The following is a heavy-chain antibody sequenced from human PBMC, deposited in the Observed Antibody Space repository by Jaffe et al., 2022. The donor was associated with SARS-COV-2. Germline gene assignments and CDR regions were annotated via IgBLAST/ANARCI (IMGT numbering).Heavy chain of an antibody. V-gene: IGHV4-34*01. CDR3: ASLTAALFDY. J-gene: IGHJ4*02. CDR1: GGSFSGYY. Sequence: QVQLQQWGAGLLKPSETLSLTCAVYGGSFSGYYWSWIRQPPGKGLEWIGEINHSGSTNYNPSLKSRVTISVDTSKNQFSLKLSSVTAADTAVYYCASLTAALFDYWGQGTLVTVSS. CDR2: INHSGST. D-gene: IGHD2-15*01.